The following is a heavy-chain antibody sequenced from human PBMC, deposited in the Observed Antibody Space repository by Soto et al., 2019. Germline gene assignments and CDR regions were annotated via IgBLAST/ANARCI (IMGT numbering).Heavy chain of an antibody. CDR2: INSDGSRT. V-gene: IGHV3-74*01. CDR3: VRTSLVVAAATREDY. J-gene: IGHJ4*02. Sequence: EVQLVESGGGLVQPGGALRLSCAASGFTFSSNWMHWVGQAPGKGLVWVSRINSDGSRTSYADSVKGRFTISRDNAKNTLYLQMNSLRAEDTAVYYCVRTSLVVAAATREDYWGQGTLVTVSS. D-gene: IGHD2-15*01. CDR1: GFTFSSNW.